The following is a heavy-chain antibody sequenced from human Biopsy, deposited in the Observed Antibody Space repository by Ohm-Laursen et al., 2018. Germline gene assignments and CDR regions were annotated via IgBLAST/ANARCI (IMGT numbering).Heavy chain of an antibody. CDR2: ISGGGTI. CDR1: GFSFSDYH. CDR3: AAELLPPGVGGPWLDS. Sequence: GSLRLSCAATGFSFSDYHMRWIRQAPGRGLEWVSYISGGGTIYYGDSMKGRFTVSRDNTKNTLYLQMNSLRAADTAIYFCAAELLPPGVGGPWLDSWGQGTPVTVSS. V-gene: IGHV3-11*04. J-gene: IGHJ5*01. D-gene: IGHD3-10*01.